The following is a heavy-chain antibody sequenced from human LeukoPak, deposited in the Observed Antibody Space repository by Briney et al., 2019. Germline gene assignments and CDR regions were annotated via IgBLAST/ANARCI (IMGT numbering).Heavy chain of an antibody. V-gene: IGHV4-39*07. CDR3: TTGVIVVVTATDY. CDR1: GGSISSSSYY. D-gene: IGHD2-21*02. CDR2: IYYSGST. Sequence: PSETLSLTCTVSGGSISSSSYYWGWIRQPPGKGLEWIGSIYYSGSTYYNPSLKSRVTISVDTSKNQFSLKLSSVTAADPAVYYCTTGVIVVVTATDYWGQGTLVTVSS. J-gene: IGHJ4*02.